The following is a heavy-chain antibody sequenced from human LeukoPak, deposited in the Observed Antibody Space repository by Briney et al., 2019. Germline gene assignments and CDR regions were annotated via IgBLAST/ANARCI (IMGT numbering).Heavy chain of an antibody. CDR1: GYTFTSYD. J-gene: IGHJ5*02. V-gene: IGHV1-8*03. CDR3: ARAMIVYWNSRVNNWFDP. D-gene: IGHD1-7*01. Sequence: ASVKVSCKASGYTFTSYDINWVRQATGQGLEWMGWMNPNSGNTGYAQKFQGRVTITRNTSISTAYMELSSLRSEDTAEYYCARAMIVYWNSRVNNWFDPWGQGTLVTVSS. CDR2: MNPNSGNT.